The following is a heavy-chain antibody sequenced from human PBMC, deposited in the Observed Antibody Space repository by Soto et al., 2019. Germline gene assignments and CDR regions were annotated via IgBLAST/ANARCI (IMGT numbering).Heavy chain of an antibody. CDR2: IWYDGSNK. J-gene: IGHJ6*02. CDR3: AREEIPPGYSYYYYGMDV. D-gene: IGHD1-1*01. Sequence: GGSLRLSCAASGFTFSSYGMHWVRQAPGKGLEWVAVIWYDGSNKYYADSVKGRFTISRDNSKNTLYLQMNSLRAEDTAVYYCAREEIPPGYSYYYYGMDVWGQGTTVTVSS. V-gene: IGHV3-33*01. CDR1: GFTFSSYG.